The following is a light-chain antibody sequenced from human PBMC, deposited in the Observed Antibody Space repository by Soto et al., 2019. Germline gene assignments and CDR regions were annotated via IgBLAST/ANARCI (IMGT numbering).Light chain of an antibody. V-gene: IGKV3-11*01. CDR2: DTS. J-gene: IGKJ1*01. CDR3: QQRSNWPWT. Sequence: IVLTQSPVTLSLSPGERATLSCRASQSVRTYLAWYQVKPGQAPRLVIYDTSTRATGIPARFSGSGSGTDFTLTISSLEPEDFAVYYCQQRSNWPWTFGQGTKVDIK. CDR1: QSVRTY.